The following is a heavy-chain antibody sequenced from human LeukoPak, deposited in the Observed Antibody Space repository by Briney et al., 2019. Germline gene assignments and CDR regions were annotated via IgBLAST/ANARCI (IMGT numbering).Heavy chain of an antibody. CDR1: GFMFAGYA. J-gene: IGHJ4*02. V-gene: IGHV3-23*01. CDR2: IRASGDST. D-gene: IGHD1-26*01. CDR3: AKDSGRGSYTYDC. Sequence: GGSLRLSCAASGFMFAGYAMSWVRQAPGRGLEWVATIRASGDSTYLSDSVKGRFTISRDNSRNTLFLQLTSLRAEDTAIYYCAKDSGRGSYTYDCWGQGTLVTVSS.